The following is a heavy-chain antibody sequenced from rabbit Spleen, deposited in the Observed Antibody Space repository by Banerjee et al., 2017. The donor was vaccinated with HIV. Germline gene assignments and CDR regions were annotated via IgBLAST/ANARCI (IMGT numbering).Heavy chain of an antibody. V-gene: IGHV1S40*01. J-gene: IGHJ4*01. CDR2: IYPDSSGST. D-gene: IGHD4-1*01. CDR1: GFSFNSSYY. Sequence: QSLEESGGDLVKPGASLKLTCTASGFSFNSSYYMCWVRQAPGKGLECIACIYPDSSGSTYYTSWAKGRFTISKTSSTTVTLQMTSLTAADTATYFCARDLAGAIGWNFYLWGQGTLVTVS. CDR3: ARDLAGAIGWNFYL.